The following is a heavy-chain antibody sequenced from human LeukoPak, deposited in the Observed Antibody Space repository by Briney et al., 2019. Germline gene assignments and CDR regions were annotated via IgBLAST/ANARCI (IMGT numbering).Heavy chain of an antibody. D-gene: IGHD6-6*01. V-gene: IGHV1-69*05. J-gene: IGHJ4*02. CDR1: GGTFSSYA. Sequence: GASVKVSCKASGGTFSSYAISWVRQAPGQGLEWMGGTIPIFGTANYAQKFQGRVTITTDESTSTAYMELSSLRSEDTAVYYCARGGYSSSVDYWGQGTLVTVSS. CDR3: ARGGYSSSVDY. CDR2: TIPIFGTA.